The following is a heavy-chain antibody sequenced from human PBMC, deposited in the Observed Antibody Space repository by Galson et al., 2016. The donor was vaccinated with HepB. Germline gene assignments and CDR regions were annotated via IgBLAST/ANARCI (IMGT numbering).Heavy chain of an antibody. Sequence: SLRLSCAGSGSTFGDYTMTWYRQAPGKGLEWIAFIKIKDYGGSTDYAASVKGRFTISRDDSKSIAYHQMNSLKTEDTAVYYCQGWTGRGVDYWGLGALVTVSS. CDR2: IKIKDYGGST. V-gene: IGHV3-49*03. D-gene: IGHD3/OR15-3a*01. CDR1: GSTFGDYT. J-gene: IGHJ4*02. CDR3: QGWTGRGVDY.